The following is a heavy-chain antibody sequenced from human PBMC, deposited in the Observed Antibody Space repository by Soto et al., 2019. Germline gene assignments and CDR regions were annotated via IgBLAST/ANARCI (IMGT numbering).Heavy chain of an antibody. CDR2: TYYRSKWNY. J-gene: IGHJ6*02. V-gene: IGHV6-1*01. Sequence: SQTRSLTLXISGDSVSANSAAWNWIGQSPSRGLEWLGRTYYRSKWNYDYAESVKSRVTISPDTSNNQFSLQLNSVTPADTAVYYCVRQALATRALCGMDVWGQGTTVNV. CDR3: VRQALATRALCGMDV. D-gene: IGHD6-6*01. CDR1: GDSVSANSAA.